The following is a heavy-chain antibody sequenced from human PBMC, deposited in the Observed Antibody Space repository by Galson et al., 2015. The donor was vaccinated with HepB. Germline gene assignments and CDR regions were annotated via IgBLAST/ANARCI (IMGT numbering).Heavy chain of an antibody. CDR1: GGSISIDNYY. J-gene: IGHJ4*02. V-gene: IGHV4-39*01. CDR3: ARQSGENGFDY. Sequence: LSLTCTVSGGSISIDNYYWGWIRQPPGEDLEWIGSMYYRGSTYYNPSLKSRVTISVDTSNNRFSLKLSSVTAADTAMYYCARQSGENGFDYWGQGTLVTVSS. D-gene: IGHD4-17*01. CDR2: MYYRGST.